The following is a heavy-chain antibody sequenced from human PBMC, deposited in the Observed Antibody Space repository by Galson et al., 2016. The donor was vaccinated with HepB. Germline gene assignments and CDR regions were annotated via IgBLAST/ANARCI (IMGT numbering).Heavy chain of an antibody. V-gene: IGHV3-7*03. CDR1: GFTFTAYW. CDR2: IRHDGSVT. D-gene: IGHD5-18*01. CDR3: VREESIKRDTNWYDAYHI. J-gene: IGHJ3*02. Sequence: SLRLSCAASGFTFTAYWMSWVRQAPGKGLEWVANIRHDGSVTHYLDSVRGRFTISRDNTKNALYLQMNSLSAEDTAVYYCVREESIKRDTNWYDAYHIWGQRTMVTVSS.